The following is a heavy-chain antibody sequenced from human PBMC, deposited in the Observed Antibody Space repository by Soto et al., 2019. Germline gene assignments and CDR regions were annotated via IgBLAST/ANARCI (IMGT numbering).Heavy chain of an antibody. D-gene: IGHD6-19*01. CDR1: RDSVSSNTAA. CDR3: ARGVAGSGFDL. CDR2: TYYRSNWRH. Sequence: PSQTLSLTCAISRDSVSSNTAAWNLIRSSPSRGLEWLGRTYYRSNWRHDYAVSVKSRITVNPDTSKNHFSLQLNSVTPDDTAVYYCARGVAGSGFDLWGQGTLVTVSS. V-gene: IGHV6-1*01. J-gene: IGHJ4*02.